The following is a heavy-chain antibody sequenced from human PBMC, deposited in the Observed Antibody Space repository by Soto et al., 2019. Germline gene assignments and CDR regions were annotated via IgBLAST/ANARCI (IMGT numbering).Heavy chain of an antibody. CDR1: GFSLTTSGVG. Sequence: QITLKESGPTLVKPTQTLTLTCTFSGFSLTTSGVGVGWVSQPPGKALEWLGLIYWDDDKRYSPSLKSRLAITTDTSKKQVVLTMTNMDPVDTATYYGAHSSSFSDTYGGFFDYWGQGTRVTVSS. V-gene: IGHV2-5*02. D-gene: IGHD5-18*01. J-gene: IGHJ4*02. CDR2: IYWDDDK. CDR3: AHSSSFSDTYGGFFDY.